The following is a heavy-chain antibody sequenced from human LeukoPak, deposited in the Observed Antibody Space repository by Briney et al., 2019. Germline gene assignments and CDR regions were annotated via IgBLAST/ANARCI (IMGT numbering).Heavy chain of an antibody. Sequence: ASVKVSCKASGYTFTSYGICWVRQAPGQGLEWMGWISAYNGNTNYAQKLQGRVTMTTDTSTSTAYMELRSLRSDDTAVYYCARAYRIAVAGTPGWFDPWGQGTLVTVSS. CDR2: ISAYNGNT. J-gene: IGHJ5*02. CDR1: GYTFTSYG. CDR3: ARAYRIAVAGTPGWFDP. V-gene: IGHV1-18*01. D-gene: IGHD6-19*01.